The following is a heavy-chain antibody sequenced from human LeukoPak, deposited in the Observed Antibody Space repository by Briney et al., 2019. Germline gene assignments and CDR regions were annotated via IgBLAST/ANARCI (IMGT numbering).Heavy chain of an antibody. D-gene: IGHD1-26*01. J-gene: IGHJ4*02. Sequence: GGSLRLSCAASGFTFSSYGMHWVRQAPGKGLEWVAVISYDGSNKYYADSVKGRFTIFRDNSKNTLYLQMNSLRAEDTAVYYCAKGGVGARSDFDYWGQGTLVTVSS. V-gene: IGHV3-30*18. CDR1: GFTFSSYG. CDR2: ISYDGSNK. CDR3: AKGGVGARSDFDY.